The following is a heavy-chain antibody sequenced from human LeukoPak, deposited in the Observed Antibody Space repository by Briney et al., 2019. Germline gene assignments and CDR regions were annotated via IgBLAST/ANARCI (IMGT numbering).Heavy chain of an antibody. Sequence: PSETLSLTCTASGGSISNTHYFRGWIRQPPGKGLEWIGSVYYSGSTYYNPSLKSRLTISVDTSKNQFSLKLSSVTAADTAVYYCARQAREQWLDRAYYFDYWGQGTLATVSS. CDR3: ARQAREQWLDRAYYFDY. V-gene: IGHV4-39*01. CDR2: VYYSGST. CDR1: GGSISNTHYF. D-gene: IGHD6-19*01. J-gene: IGHJ4*02.